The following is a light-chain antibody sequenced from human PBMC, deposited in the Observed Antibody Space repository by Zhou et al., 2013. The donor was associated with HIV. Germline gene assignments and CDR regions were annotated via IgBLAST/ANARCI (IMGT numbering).Light chain of an antibody. V-gene: IGKV3-20*01. J-gene: IGKJ2*01. CDR3: QQYANSPQT. Sequence: EIVLTQSPGTLPLLPGDTATLSCRASQSVRYSYLAWYQQKPGQAPRLLVYGASTRATGIPDRFTGSGSGTDFTLTFTTLGPEDFAVYYCQQYANSPQTFGQGTKVEIK. CDR1: QSVRYSY. CDR2: GAS.